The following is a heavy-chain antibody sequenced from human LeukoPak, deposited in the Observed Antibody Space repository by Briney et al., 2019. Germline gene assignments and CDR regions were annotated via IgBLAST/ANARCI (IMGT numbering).Heavy chain of an antibody. Sequence: PSETLSLTCTVSGGSISSSSYYWGWIRQPPGKGLEWIGYIYYSGSTNYNPSLKSRVTISVDTSKNQFSLKLSSVTAADTAVYYCARDQMSGIWGQGTMVTVSS. CDR2: IYYSGST. V-gene: IGHV4-61*01. J-gene: IGHJ3*02. D-gene: IGHD3-3*01. CDR3: ARDQMSGI. CDR1: GGSISSSSYY.